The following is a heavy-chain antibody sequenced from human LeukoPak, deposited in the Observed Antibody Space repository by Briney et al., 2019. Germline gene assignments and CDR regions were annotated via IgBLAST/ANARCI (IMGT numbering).Heavy chain of an antibody. J-gene: IGHJ4*02. Sequence: PGGSLRLSCAASGFTFSSYEMNWVRQAPGKGLEWVSYISSSGSPIYYADSVEGRFTISRDNAKNPLYLQMNSLRAEDTAVYYCVLRGAVAAADFWGQGTLVTVSS. CDR2: ISSSGSPI. V-gene: IGHV3-48*03. D-gene: IGHD6-19*01. CDR3: VLRGAVAAADF. CDR1: GFTFSSYE.